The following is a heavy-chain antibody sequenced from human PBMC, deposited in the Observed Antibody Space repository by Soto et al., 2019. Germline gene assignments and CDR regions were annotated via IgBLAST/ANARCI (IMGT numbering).Heavy chain of an antibody. V-gene: IGHV3-30*03. D-gene: IGHD3-16*01. CDR2: ISYDGKQT. J-gene: IGHJ2*01. Sequence: LTLSCGAPGVTFKDYGMHWVRQAPGKGLEWVAVISYDGKQTYYADSVKGRFTISKDKSKRKLVLQMNSLSVDDTAVYYCARDGWGSNWYFDLWGRGTLVTVSS. CDR1: GVTFKDYG. CDR3: ARDGWGSNWYFDL.